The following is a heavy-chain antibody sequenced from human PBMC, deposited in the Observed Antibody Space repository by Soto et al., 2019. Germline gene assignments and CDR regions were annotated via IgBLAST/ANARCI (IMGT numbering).Heavy chain of an antibody. CDR1: GHTFTSYA. CDR3: ARDLPSSSSSVMFDY. Sequence: GASVQVSCTASGHTFTSYAIHWVRQAPGQRLEWMGWINAGNGNTKYSQKFQGRVTITRDTSASTAYMELSSLRSEDTAVYYCARDLPSSSSSVMFDYWGQGTLVTVSS. V-gene: IGHV1-3*01. J-gene: IGHJ4*02. D-gene: IGHD6-6*01. CDR2: INAGNGNT.